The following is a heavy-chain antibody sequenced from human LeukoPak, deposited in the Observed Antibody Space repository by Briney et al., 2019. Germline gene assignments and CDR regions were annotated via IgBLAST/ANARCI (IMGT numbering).Heavy chain of an antibody. J-gene: IGHJ3*02. CDR3: AYSGSYPERGAFDI. Sequence: PSETLSLTCTVSGGSISSSNYYWGWIRQPPGKGLEWIGSIFYSGSTYYKPSLKSRVTISVDTSKNHFSLKLNSVTAADTAVYYCAYSGSYPERGAFDIWGQGTMVTVSS. V-gene: IGHV4-39*02. CDR1: GGSISSSNYY. D-gene: IGHD1-26*01. CDR2: IFYSGST.